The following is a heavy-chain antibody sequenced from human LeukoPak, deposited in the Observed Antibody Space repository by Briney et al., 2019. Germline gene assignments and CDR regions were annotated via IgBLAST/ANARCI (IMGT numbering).Heavy chain of an antibody. D-gene: IGHD7-27*01. V-gene: IGHV1-8*01. Sequence: ASVTVSCTASGYTFTGYDINWVRQATGQGLEWMGWMSPNSGNTGYAQKFQGRVTMTRNTSIGTAYMQLSSLRSEDTAVYYCARGPPNWGFDYWGQGTLVTVSS. J-gene: IGHJ4*02. CDR3: ARGPPNWGFDY. CDR2: MSPNSGNT. CDR1: GYTFTGYD.